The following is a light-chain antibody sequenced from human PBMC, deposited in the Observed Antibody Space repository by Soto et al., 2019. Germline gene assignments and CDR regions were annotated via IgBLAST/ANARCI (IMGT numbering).Light chain of an antibody. Sequence: EIWLTQSPGTLSLSPGERATLSCRASQSVSSNFLAWYQQKPGQAPRLLIYGAPTRATGIPERFSGSGSGTDLTLTVSRMEPEDFEVYYCQQYNSSTRTFGQGTKVDIK. V-gene: IGKV3-20*01. J-gene: IGKJ1*01. CDR2: GAP. CDR1: QSVSSNF. CDR3: QQYNSSTRT.